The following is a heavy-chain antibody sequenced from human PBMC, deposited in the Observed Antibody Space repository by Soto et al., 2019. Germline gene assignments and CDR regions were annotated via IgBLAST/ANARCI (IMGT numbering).Heavy chain of an antibody. D-gene: IGHD1-1*01. J-gene: IGHJ4*02. CDR3: ARWTGSRRFDY. CDR1: GGSISGFY. Sequence: QVHLQESGPGLVRPSETLSLTCTVSGGSISGFYWSWIRQPAGKGPEWIGRIYSSGSTSYNPSLKSRFTMSVDTSKNYFSLNLTSVTAADTAVYYCARWTGSRRFDYWGQGRLITVSS. CDR2: IYSSGST. V-gene: IGHV4-4*07.